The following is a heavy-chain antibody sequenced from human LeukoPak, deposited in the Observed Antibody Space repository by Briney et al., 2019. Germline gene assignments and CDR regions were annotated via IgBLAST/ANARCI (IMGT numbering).Heavy chain of an antibody. CDR2: IHHSGSI. J-gene: IGHJ4*02. CDR3: AGSSQWLALDY. V-gene: IGHV4-4*02. D-gene: IGHD6-19*01. CDR1: GVSISSNLW. Sequence: SGTLSLTCAVSGVSISSNLWWTWVRQPPGKGLEWIAEIHHSGSINYNPSLKSRVTISVDKAKNQFSLNLNSVTAADTAVYYCAGSSQWLALDYWGQGALVTVSS.